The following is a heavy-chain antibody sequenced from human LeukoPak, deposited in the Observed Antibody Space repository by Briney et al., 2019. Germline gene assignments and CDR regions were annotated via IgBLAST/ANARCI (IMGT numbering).Heavy chain of an antibody. CDR2: INPSGGST. J-gene: IGHJ4*02. CDR3: ARVSKTVDFGVVTAPFDY. D-gene: IGHD3-3*01. V-gene: IGHV1-46*01. CDR1: GYTFTSYY. Sequence: ASVKVSCKASGYTFTSYYMHWVRQAPGQGLEWMGIINPSGGSTSYAQKFQGRVTMTRDMSTSTVYMELSSLRSEDTAVYYCARVSKTVDFGVVTAPFDYRGQGALVTVSS.